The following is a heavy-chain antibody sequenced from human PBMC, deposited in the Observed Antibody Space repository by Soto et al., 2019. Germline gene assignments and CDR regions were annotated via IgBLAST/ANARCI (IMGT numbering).Heavy chain of an antibody. CDR1: GYRFSDYY. J-gene: IGHJ6*03. CDR2: MNPNSGDT. Sequence: QVQLVQSGAEVKKPGASVTVSCKASGYRFSDYYLHWVRQAPGQGPEWMGWMNPNSGDTKYAQKFKSRVTMTRDTSVRTAFMELNWLKSDDTAVYYCARESGGATATLDYYYFYMDVWGIGTTVTVSS. CDR3: ARESGGATATLDYYYFYMDV. D-gene: IGHD5-12*01. V-gene: IGHV1-2*02.